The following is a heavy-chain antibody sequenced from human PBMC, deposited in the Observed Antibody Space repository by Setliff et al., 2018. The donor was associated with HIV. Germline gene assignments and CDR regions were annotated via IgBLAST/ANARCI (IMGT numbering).Heavy chain of an antibody. CDR1: GFTFSSYW. Sequence: GGSLRLSCAASGFTFSSYWMHWVRQAPGKGLVWVFGMNTDGSSTRYADSVKGRFTISRDNAKNMLYLQMNSLSADGTAVYYCVRGSGYYYFDNWGQGALVTVSS. J-gene: IGHJ4*02. D-gene: IGHD3-22*01. CDR2: MNTDGSST. V-gene: IGHV3-74*01. CDR3: VRGSGYYYFDN.